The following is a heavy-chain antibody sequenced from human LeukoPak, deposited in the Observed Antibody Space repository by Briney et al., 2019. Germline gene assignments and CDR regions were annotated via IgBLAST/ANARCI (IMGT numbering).Heavy chain of an antibody. V-gene: IGHV1-2*02. CDR2: INPNSGGT. J-gene: IGHJ3*02. Sequence: ASVKVSCKASGYTFTGYYMHWVRQAPGQGLEWMGWINPNSGGTNYAQKFQGRDTMTRDTSISTAYMELSRLRSDDTAVYYCASLLWFGESLGGDAFDIWGQGTMVTVSS. CDR1: GYTFTGYY. D-gene: IGHD3-10*01. CDR3: ASLLWFGESLGGDAFDI.